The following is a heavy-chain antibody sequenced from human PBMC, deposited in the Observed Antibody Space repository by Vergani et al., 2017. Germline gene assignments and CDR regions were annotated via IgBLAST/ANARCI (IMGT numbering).Heavy chain of an antibody. CDR3: ARDGGDGYNSESDYYYYYMDV. V-gene: IGHV3-30*04. CDR1: GFTFSSYA. J-gene: IGHJ6*03. D-gene: IGHD5-24*01. CDR2: ISYDGSNK. Sequence: QVQLVESGGGVVQPGRSLRLSCAASGFTFSSYAMHWVRQAPGKGLEWVAVISYDGSNKYYADSVKGRFTISRDNSKKTLYLQMNSLRAEDTAVYYCARDGGDGYNSESDYYYYYMDVWGKGTTVTVSS.